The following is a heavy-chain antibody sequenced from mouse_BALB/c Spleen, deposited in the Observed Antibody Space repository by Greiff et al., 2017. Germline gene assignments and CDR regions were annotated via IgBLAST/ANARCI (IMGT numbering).Heavy chain of an antibody. J-gene: IGHJ3*01. V-gene: IGHV5-6-3*01. D-gene: IGHD1-1*01. CDR3: AREGNYGAY. CDR2: INSNGGST. Sequence: EVMLVESGGGLVQPGGSLKLSCAASGFTFSSYGMSWVRQTPDKRLELVATINSNGGSTYYPDSVKGRFTISRDNAKNTLYLQMSSLKSEDTAMYYCAREGNYGAYWGQGTLVTVSA. CDR1: GFTFSSYG.